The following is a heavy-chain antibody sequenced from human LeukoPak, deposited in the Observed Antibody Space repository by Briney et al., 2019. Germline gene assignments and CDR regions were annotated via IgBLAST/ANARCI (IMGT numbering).Heavy chain of an antibody. CDR2: IYHSGST. J-gene: IGHJ6*03. D-gene: IGHD4-11*01. Sequence: SETLSLTCAVSGGSISSSNWWSWVRQPPGKGLEWIGEIYHSGSTNYNPSLKSRVTISVDKSKNQFSLKLSSVTAADTAVYYCARHGLRYSNYMPRYYYYMDVWGKGTTVTVSS. CDR3: ARHGLRYSNYMPRYYYYMDV. V-gene: IGHV4-4*02. CDR1: GGSISSSNW.